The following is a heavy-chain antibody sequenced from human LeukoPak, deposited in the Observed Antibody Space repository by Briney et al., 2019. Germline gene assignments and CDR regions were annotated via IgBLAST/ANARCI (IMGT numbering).Heavy chain of an antibody. CDR3: ARDVSGSSWFDY. D-gene: IGHD6-13*01. Sequence: GGSLRLSCAASGFTVSSTYMSWVRQAPGKGLEWVSVIYTGGSTYYADSVKGRFTLSRDNSKNTLYLQMSSLRAEDTAVYYCARDVSGSSWFDYWGQGTLVTVSS. CDR2: IYTGGST. J-gene: IGHJ4*02. CDR1: GFTVSSTY. V-gene: IGHV3-53*01.